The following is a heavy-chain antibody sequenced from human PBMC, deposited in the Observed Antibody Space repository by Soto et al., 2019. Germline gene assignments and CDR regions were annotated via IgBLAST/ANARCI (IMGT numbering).Heavy chain of an antibody. V-gene: IGHV3-21*01. CDR2: ISSSSSYI. Sequence: GGSLRLSCAASGFTFSSYSMNWVRQAPEKGLEWVSSISSSSSYIYYADSVKGRFTISRDNAKNSLYLQMNSLRAEDTAVYYCAGQPYYYYYMDVWGKGTTVTVSS. CDR3: AGQPYYYYYMDV. CDR1: GFTFSSYS. J-gene: IGHJ6*03.